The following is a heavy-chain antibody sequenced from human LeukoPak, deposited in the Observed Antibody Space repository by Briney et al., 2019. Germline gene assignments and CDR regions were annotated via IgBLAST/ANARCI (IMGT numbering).Heavy chain of an antibody. V-gene: IGHV4-34*01. D-gene: IGHD3-22*01. Sequence: PSETLSLTCAVYGGSFSGYYWSWIRQPPGKGLEWIGEINHSGSTNYNPSLKSRVTISVDTSKNQFSLKLSSVTAADTAVYYCARVRSMIVGAFDIWGQGTMVTVSS. J-gene: IGHJ3*02. CDR1: GGSFSGYY. CDR2: INHSGST. CDR3: ARVRSMIVGAFDI.